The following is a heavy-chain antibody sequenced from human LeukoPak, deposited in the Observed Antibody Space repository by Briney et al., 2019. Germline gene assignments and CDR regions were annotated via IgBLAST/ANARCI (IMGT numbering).Heavy chain of an antibody. J-gene: IGHJ5*02. D-gene: IGHD3-22*01. CDR2: INPNSGGT. CDR3: ARDYYDSSGYYYWGWFDP. Sequence: ASVKVSCKASGYTFTGYYMHWVRQAPGQGLEWMGRINPNSGGTNYAQKFQGRVTMTRDTSISTAYMELSRLRSDDTAVYYCARDYYDSSGYYYWGWFDPWGQGTLVTVSS. CDR1: GYTFTGYY. V-gene: IGHV1-2*06.